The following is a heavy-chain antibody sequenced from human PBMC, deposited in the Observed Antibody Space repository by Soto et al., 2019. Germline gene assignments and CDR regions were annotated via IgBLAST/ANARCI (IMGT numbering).Heavy chain of an antibody. CDR1: GYTFTSYG. Sequence: ASVKVSCKASGYTFTSYGISWVRQAPGQGLEWMGWISAYNGNTNYAQKLQGRVTMTTDTSTSTAYMELRSLRSDDTAVYYCARDGGVYGDSFSPDYWGQGTLVTVSS. J-gene: IGHJ4*02. CDR3: ARDGGVYGDSFSPDY. D-gene: IGHD4-17*01. V-gene: IGHV1-18*01. CDR2: ISAYNGNT.